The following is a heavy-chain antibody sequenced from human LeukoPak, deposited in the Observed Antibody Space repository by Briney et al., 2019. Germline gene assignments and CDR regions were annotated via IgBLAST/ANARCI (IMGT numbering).Heavy chain of an antibody. V-gene: IGHV4-59*01. CDR1: GGSISSYY. J-gene: IGHJ5*02. Sequence: KSSETLSLTCTVSGGSISSYYWSWSRQPPGKGLEWIGYIYYSGSTNYNPSLKSRVTISVDTSKNQFSLKLNSVTAADTAVYYCARTIFGVVSDFNWFDPWGQGTLVTVSS. D-gene: IGHD3-3*01. CDR3: ARTIFGVVSDFNWFDP. CDR2: IYYSGST.